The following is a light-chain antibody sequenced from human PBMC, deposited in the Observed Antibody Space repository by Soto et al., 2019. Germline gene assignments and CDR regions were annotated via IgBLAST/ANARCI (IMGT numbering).Light chain of an antibody. CDR2: GAS. CDR1: QSVSSN. V-gene: IGKV3-11*01. Sequence: EIVMPKYPATVSVSPGERATLSCRASQSVSSNLAWYQQKPGQAPRLLIYGASNRATGIPARFSGSGSGTDFTLTISSLEPEDFAVYYCQQRSNWPITFGQGTRLEI. J-gene: IGKJ5*01. CDR3: QQRSNWPIT.